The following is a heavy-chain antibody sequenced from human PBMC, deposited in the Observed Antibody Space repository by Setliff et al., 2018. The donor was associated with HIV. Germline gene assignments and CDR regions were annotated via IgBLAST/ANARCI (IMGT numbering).Heavy chain of an antibody. J-gene: IGHJ5*02. CDR3: ARDLDHFDSSGYLYP. Sequence: PSETLSLTCTVSGGSISSSSYYWGWIRQPPGKGLEWIGSIYYSGSTYYNPSLKSRVTISVDTSKNQFSLRLTSVTAADTAVYYCARDLDHFDSSGYLYPWGRGTLVTVSS. V-gene: IGHV4-39*02. CDR2: IYYSGST. CDR1: GGSISSSSYY. D-gene: IGHD3-22*01.